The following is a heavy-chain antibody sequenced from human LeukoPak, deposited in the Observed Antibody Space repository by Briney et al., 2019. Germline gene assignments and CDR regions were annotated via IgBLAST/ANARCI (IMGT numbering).Heavy chain of an antibody. D-gene: IGHD3-9*01. CDR3: AKSPTGHYYYYYYYMDL. CDR1: GFPFSEYG. Sequence: GGSLRLSCAASGFPFSEYGMHWVRQAPGKGLEWVTVIRYDGSNQYYADSVMGRFIISRDNSKNILYLQMNSLRPDDTAVYYCAKSPTGHYYYYYYYMDLWGKGTTVTVSS. CDR2: IRYDGSNQ. V-gene: IGHV3-30*02. J-gene: IGHJ6*03.